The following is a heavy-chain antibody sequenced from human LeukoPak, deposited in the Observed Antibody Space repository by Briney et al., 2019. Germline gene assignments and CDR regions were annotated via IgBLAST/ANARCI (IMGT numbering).Heavy chain of an antibody. CDR2: IKSKTDGGTT. CDR3: TTDRGFLWFGE. J-gene: IGHJ4*02. CDR1: GFTFSSAW. D-gene: IGHD3-10*01. Sequence: GGSLRLSCAASGFTFSSAWMSWVRQAPGKGLEWVGRIKSKTDGGTTDYAAPVKGRFTISRDDSKNTLYLQMNSLKTEDTAVYYCTTDRGFLWFGEWGQGTLVTVSS. V-gene: IGHV3-15*01.